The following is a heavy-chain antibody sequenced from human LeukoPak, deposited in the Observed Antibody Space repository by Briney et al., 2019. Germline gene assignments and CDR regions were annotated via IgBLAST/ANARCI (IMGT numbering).Heavy chain of an antibody. CDR2: VSGYNGNT. V-gene: IGHV1-18*01. CDR3: AKDIHPGLDSGASCCFDY. CDR1: GYTFSRHG. Sequence: VASVKVSCKTSGYTFSRHGITWVRQAPGQGLEWMGWVSGYNGNTNYAQNVQGRVTMTTDTSTNTAYMELRSLRSGDTAVYYCAKDIHPGLDSGASCCFDYWGQGTPVTVSS. D-gene: IGHD3-22*01. J-gene: IGHJ4*02.